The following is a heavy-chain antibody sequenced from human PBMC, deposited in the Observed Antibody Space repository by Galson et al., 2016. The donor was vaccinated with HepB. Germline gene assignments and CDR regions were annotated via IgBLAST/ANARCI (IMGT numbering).Heavy chain of an antibody. Sequence: ETLSLTCTVSGGSISSSSYYWAWIRQPPGKGLEWIGSLYYSGSTYYNPSLKSRDTISVDTSKNQFSLMLTSVTAADTAVYYCAGHRGRPWGYYYYGMDVWGQGTTVTVSS. V-gene: IGHV4-39*07. D-gene: IGHD7-27*01. CDR2: LYYSGST. CDR1: GGSISSSSYY. J-gene: IGHJ6*02. CDR3: AGHRGRPWGYYYYGMDV.